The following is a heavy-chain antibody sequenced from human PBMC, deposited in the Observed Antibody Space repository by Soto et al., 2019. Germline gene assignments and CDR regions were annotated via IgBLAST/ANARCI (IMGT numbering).Heavy chain of an antibody. CDR3: TTEWSGYYYGSGSYGYYYYMDV. J-gene: IGHJ6*03. CDR1: GFTFSNAW. V-gene: IGHV3-15*01. D-gene: IGHD3-10*01. CDR2: IKSKTDGGTT. Sequence: GGSLRLSCAASGFTFSNAWMSWVRQAPGKGLEWVGRIKSKTDGGTTDYAAPVKGRFTISRDDSKNTLYLQMNSLKTEDTAVYYCTTEWSGYYYGSGSYGYYYYMDVWGKGTTVTVSS.